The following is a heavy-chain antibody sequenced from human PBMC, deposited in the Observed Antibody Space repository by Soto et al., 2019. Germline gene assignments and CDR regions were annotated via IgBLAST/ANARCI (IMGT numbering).Heavy chain of an antibody. D-gene: IGHD2-15*01. J-gene: IGHJ5*02. CDR2: ISYSGST. CDR1: GAFISTYY. Sequence: SETLSVTCTVSGAFISTYYWSWSRQPPGRGLEWIGYISYSGSTDYNPSLKSRVTISFDASKNQISLQVRSATAADAAVYYCARDLKEYCSDGKCNWFDPWGQGTLVTVS. CDR3: ARDLKEYCSDGKCNWFDP. V-gene: IGHV4-59*01.